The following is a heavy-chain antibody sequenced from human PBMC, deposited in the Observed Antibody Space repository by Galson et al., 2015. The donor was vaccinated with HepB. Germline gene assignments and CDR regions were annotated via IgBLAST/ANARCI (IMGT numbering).Heavy chain of an antibody. V-gene: IGHV3-30*18. J-gene: IGHJ4*02. Sequence: SLRLSCAASGFTFSSYGMHWVRQAPGKGLEWVAVISYDGSNKYYADSVKGRFTISRDNSKNTLYLQMNSLRAEDTAVYYCAKVATPATFSYFDYWGQGTLVTVSS. D-gene: IGHD2-15*01. CDR3: AKVATPATFSYFDY. CDR2: ISYDGSNK. CDR1: GFTFSSYG.